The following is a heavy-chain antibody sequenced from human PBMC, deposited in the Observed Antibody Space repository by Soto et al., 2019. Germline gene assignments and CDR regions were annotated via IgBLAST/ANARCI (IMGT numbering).Heavy chain of an antibody. CDR3: AKDVGEGDIVVVPAATGNWFDP. Sequence: EVQLLESGGGLVQPGGSLRLSCAASGFTFSSYAMSWVRQAPGKGLEWVSAISGSGGSTYYADSVKGRFTISRDNSKNTLYMQMNSLRAEDTAIYYCAKDVGEGDIVVVPAATGNWFDPWGQGTLVTVSS. D-gene: IGHD2-2*01. V-gene: IGHV3-23*01. J-gene: IGHJ5*02. CDR2: ISGSGGST. CDR1: GFTFSSYA.